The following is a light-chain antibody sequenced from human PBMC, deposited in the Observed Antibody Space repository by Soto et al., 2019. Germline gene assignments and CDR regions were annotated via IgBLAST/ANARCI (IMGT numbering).Light chain of an antibody. V-gene: IGLV2-11*01. CDR2: DVS. CDR3: CSFEGTYTGV. J-gene: IGLJ3*02. Sequence: QSVLTQPRSVSGSPGQSVAISCTGTSSDVGGYNYVSWYQQYPGKAPKLIIYDVSKRPSGIPDRFSGSKSGNTASLTISGLQADDEGDYYCCSFEGTYTGVFGGGTKLTVL. CDR1: SSDVGGYNY.